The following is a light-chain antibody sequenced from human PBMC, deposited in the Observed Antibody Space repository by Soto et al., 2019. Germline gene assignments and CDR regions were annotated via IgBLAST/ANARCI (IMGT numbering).Light chain of an antibody. CDR2: KAS. CDR3: QQYNSYPGT. Sequence: DIQMTQSPSTLSASVGDRVTITCRASQSISSWLAWYQQKPGKAPKLLIYKASSLESGVPSRFSGSGSGTEFTLTLSSLQPDEFATYYCQQYNSYPGTFGQGTKVEIK. CDR1: QSISSW. V-gene: IGKV1-5*03. J-gene: IGKJ1*01.